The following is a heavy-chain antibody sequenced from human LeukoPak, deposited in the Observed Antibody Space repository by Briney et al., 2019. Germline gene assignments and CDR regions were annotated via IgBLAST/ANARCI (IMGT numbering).Heavy chain of an antibody. Sequence: GGSLRLSCAASGFTFSSYEMNWVRQAPGKGLEWVSYISSSGSTIYYADSVKGRFTISRDNAKNSLYLQMNSLRAEDTAVYYCARANMIAPFDYWGQGTLVTVSS. CDR3: ARANMIAPFDY. CDR1: GFTFSSYE. J-gene: IGHJ4*02. V-gene: IGHV3-48*03. D-gene: IGHD3-22*01. CDR2: ISSSGSTI.